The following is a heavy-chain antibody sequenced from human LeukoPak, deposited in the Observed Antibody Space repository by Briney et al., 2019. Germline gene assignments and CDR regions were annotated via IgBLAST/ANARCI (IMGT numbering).Heavy chain of an antibody. V-gene: IGHV4-34*01. J-gene: IGHJ6*02. D-gene: IGHD6-13*01. CDR1: GGSFSGYY. CDR3: ARDHRSTYYYYYGMDV. CDR2: INHSGST. Sequence: PSETLSLTCAVYGGSFSGYYWSWIRRPPGKGLEWIGEINHSGSTNYNPSLKSRVTISVDTSKNQFSLKLSSVTAADTAVYYCARDHRSTYYYYYGMDVWGQGTTVTVSS.